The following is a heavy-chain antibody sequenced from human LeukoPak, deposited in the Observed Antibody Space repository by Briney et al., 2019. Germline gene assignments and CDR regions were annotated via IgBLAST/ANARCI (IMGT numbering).Heavy chain of an antibody. CDR1: GFTFDDYG. Sequence: GGSLRLSCAASGFTFDDYGMSWVRQAPGKGLEWVSGINWNGGSTGYADSVKGRFTISRDNAKNSLYLQMNSLRDEDTALYYCARDWRDSSGYWSGYWGQGTLVTVSS. D-gene: IGHD3-22*01. V-gene: IGHV3-20*04. J-gene: IGHJ4*02. CDR3: ARDWRDSSGYWSGY. CDR2: INWNGGST.